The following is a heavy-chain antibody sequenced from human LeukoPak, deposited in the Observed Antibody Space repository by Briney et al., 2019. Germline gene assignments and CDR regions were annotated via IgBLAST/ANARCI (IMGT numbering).Heavy chain of an antibody. V-gene: IGHV1-69*06. CDR3: ATGPYTSDRYGFYYYYMDV. Sequence: SVKVSCKTSADTFIRSALNWVRQAPGQGLEWMGRIVPMLDTAHYAPRLQGRVTITADRSTTTGFTELRRVTSDEAAVYFCATGPYTSDRYGFYYYYMDVWGKGTIVTVSS. J-gene: IGHJ6*03. CDR2: IVPMLDTA. CDR1: ADTFIRSA. D-gene: IGHD1-1*01.